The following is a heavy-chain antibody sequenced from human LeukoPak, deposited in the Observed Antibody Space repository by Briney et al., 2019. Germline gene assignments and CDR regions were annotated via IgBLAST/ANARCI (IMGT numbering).Heavy chain of an antibody. D-gene: IGHD6-13*01. CDR1: GFTFSSYA. CDR2: ISYDGSNK. J-gene: IGHJ6*02. CDR3: AKDLYSSSWYGIDDYYYYYGMDV. V-gene: IGHV3-30*04. Sequence: PGGSLRLSCAASGFTFSSYAMHWVRQAPGKGLEWVAVISYDGSNKYYADSVKGRFTISRDNSKNTLYLQMNSLRAEDTAVYYCAKDLYSSSWYGIDDYYYYYGMDVWGQGTTVTVSS.